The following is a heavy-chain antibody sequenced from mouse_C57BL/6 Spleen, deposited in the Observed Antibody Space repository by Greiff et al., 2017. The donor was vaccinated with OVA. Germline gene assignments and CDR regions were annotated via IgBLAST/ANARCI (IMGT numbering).Heavy chain of an antibody. CDR2: IDPEDGET. CDR3: AIYYGNRYAMDY. D-gene: IGHD2-1*01. Sequence: EVQLQQSGAELVKPGASVKLSCTASGFNIKDYYMHWVKQRTEQGLEWIGRIDPEDGETKYAPNFQGKATITADTSSNTAYLQLSSLTSEDTAVYYCAIYYGNRYAMDYWGQGTSVTVSS. CDR1: GFNIKDYY. J-gene: IGHJ4*01. V-gene: IGHV14-2*01.